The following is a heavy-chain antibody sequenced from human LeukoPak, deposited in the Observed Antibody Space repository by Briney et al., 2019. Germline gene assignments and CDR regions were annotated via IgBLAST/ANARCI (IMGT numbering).Heavy chain of an antibody. CDR2: INPNSGGT. D-gene: IGHD3-22*01. J-gene: IGHJ4*02. CDR3: ARDRPYYYDSRGSFDY. CDR1: GCTFTGYY. Sequence: ASVKVSCKASGCTFTGYYMHWVRQAPGQGLEWMGWINPNSGGTNYAQKFQGRVTMTRDTSISTAYMELSRLRSDDTAVYYCARDRPYYYDSRGSFDYWGQGTLVTVSS. V-gene: IGHV1-2*02.